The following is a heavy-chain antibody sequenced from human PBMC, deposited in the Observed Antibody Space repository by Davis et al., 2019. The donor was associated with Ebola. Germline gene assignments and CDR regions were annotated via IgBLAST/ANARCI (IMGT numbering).Heavy chain of an antibody. J-gene: IGHJ4*02. Sequence: MPSETLSLTCTVSGGSISSSSYYWGWIRQPPGKGLEWIGSIYYSGSTYYNPSLKSRVTTSVDTSKNQFSLKLSSVTAADTAVYYCAGRGYFDYWGQGTLVTVSS. CDR3: AGRGYFDY. CDR1: GGSISSSSYY. V-gene: IGHV4-39*01. CDR2: IYYSGST.